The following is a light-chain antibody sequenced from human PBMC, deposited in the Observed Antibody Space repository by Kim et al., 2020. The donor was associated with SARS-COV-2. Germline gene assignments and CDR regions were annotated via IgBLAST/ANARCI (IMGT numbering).Light chain of an antibody. V-gene: IGKV4-1*01. Sequence: DIVMTQSPDSLAVSLGERATINCKSSQSVLYSSNNKNYLVWYQQKPGQHPKLLIYWASTRESGVPDRFSGSGSGTDFTLTISSLQAEDVAVYYCQQYYSTPLTLGGGTKVDIK. J-gene: IGKJ4*01. CDR3: QQYYSTPLT. CDR2: WAS. CDR1: QSVLYSSNNKNY.